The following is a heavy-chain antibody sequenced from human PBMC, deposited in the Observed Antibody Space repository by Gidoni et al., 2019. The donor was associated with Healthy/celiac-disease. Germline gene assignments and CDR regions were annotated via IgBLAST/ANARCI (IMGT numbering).Heavy chain of an antibody. CDR1: GYRFTRYW. Sequence: EVQLVQSGAEVKKPGESLKISCKGSGYRFTRYWTGWVRQMPGEGLEWMGIIYPGDSDTRYSPSFHGQVTISADKSISTAYLQWSSLKASDTAMYYCARQSGDYGDHSGFDPWGQGTLVTVSS. J-gene: IGHJ5*02. CDR3: ARQSGDYGDHSGFDP. D-gene: IGHD4-17*01. V-gene: IGHV5-51*01. CDR2: IYPGDSDT.